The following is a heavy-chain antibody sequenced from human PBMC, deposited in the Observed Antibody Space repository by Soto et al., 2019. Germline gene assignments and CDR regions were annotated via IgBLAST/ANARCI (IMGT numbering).Heavy chain of an antibody. CDR1: GFSFSTSGMC. Sequence: GPTLVNPTQTLTLTCTFSGFSFSTSGMCVSWIRQPPGKALEWLARIDWDDDKYYSTSLKTRLTISKDTSKNQVVLTMTNMDPVDTATYYCARIQVYSSRPLSKDYYLAVWGKGTTVTVSS. D-gene: IGHD6-13*01. V-gene: IGHV2-70*11. J-gene: IGHJ6*03. CDR2: IDWDDDK. CDR3: ARIQVYSSRPLSKDYYLAV.